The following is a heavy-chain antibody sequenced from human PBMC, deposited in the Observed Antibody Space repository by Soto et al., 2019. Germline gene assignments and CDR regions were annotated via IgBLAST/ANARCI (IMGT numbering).Heavy chain of an antibody. CDR1: GGSITSGGFF. CDR3: ARGSSPHYGMDV. V-gene: IGHV4-31*03. Sequence: SETLSLTCSVSGGSITSGGFFWSWVRQEPGEGLELIAYIYYSGYTYYHPSLKSRLSISMDTSKNQFSLKLSSVTAADTAVYYCARGSSPHYGMDVWGQGTTVTVSS. D-gene: IGHD6-6*01. CDR2: IYYSGYT. J-gene: IGHJ6*02.